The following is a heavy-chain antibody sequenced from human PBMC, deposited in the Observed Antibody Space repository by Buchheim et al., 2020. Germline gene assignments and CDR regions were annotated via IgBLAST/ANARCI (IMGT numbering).Heavy chain of an antibody. CDR2: IYYSVST. V-gene: IGHV4-39*07. Sequence: QLQLQESGPGLVKPSETLSLTCTVSGGSISSSSYYWGWIRQPPGKGLEWIGSIYYSVSTSYNPSLKSRVTIPVDTPTNQFSLKRSSVTAADTAVYYCARISGSYWYWGQGTL. D-gene: IGHD1-26*01. J-gene: IGHJ4*02. CDR1: GGSISSSSYY. CDR3: ARISGSYWY.